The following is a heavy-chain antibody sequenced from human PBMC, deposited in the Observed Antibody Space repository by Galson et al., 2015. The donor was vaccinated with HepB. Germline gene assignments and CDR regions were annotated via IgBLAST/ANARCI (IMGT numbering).Heavy chain of an antibody. CDR3: ARDKLVPAAIGYYYYGMDV. Sequence: SETLSLTCTVSGGSISSYYWSWIRQPPGKGLEWIGYIYYSGSTNYNPSLKSRVTISVDTSKNQFSLKLSSVTAADTAVYYCARDKLVPAAIGYYYYGMDVWGQGTTVTVSS. CDR1: GGSISSYY. V-gene: IGHV4-59*01. D-gene: IGHD2-2*02. CDR2: IYYSGST. J-gene: IGHJ6*02.